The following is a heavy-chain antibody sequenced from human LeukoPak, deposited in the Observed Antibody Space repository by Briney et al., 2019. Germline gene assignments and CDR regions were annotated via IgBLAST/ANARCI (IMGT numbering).Heavy chain of an antibody. Sequence: GGSLRLSCAASGFTFSSYSMNWVRQAPGKGLEWVSYISSSTTIIYYAASVKGRFTISRDNAKNSLYLQMNSLRAEDTAVYYCAREEASGGSCYDYWGQGTLVTVSS. V-gene: IGHV3-48*04. CDR3: AREEASGGSCYDY. J-gene: IGHJ4*02. CDR2: ISSSTTII. D-gene: IGHD2-15*01. CDR1: GFTFSSYS.